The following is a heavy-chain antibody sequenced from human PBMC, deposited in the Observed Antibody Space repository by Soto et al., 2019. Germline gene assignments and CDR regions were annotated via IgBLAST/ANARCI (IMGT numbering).Heavy chain of an antibody. Sequence: GGSLRLSCLGSGFTCESSWMSWVRQPPGKGLPWVANIRQDPRDKHHVEPLRGRFTISRHNDKKTSYLQMKSLRAEDTAVYFCARDRHDPLAVNAPRFNQWGHGP. CDR3: ARDRHDPLAVNAPRFNQ. CDR1: GFTCESSW. J-gene: IGHJ4*01. CDR2: IRQDPRDK. V-gene: IGHV3-7*03. D-gene: IGHD3-10*01.